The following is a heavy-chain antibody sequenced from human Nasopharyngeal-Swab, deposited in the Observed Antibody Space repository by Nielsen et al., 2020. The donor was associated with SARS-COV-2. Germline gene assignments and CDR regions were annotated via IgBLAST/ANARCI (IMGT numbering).Heavy chain of an antibody. CDR2: IKQDGSEK. J-gene: IGHJ6*03. D-gene: IGHD3-3*01. CDR1: GFTFSSYW. Sequence: GESLKISCAASGFTFSSYWMSWVRQAPGKGPEWVANIKQDGSEKYYVDSVKGRFTISRDNAKNSLYLQMNSLRAEDTAAYYCASEVLESYYYYYYMDVWGKGTTVTVSS. CDR3: ASEVLESYYYYYYMDV. V-gene: IGHV3-7*03.